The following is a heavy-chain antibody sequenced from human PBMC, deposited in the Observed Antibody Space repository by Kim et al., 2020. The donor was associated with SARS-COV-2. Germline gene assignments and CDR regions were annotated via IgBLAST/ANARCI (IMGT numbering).Heavy chain of an antibody. Sequence: KYNEDPVKGRFTISRDNSKNTLYLQMNSLRAEDTAVYYCAKGRDGYPIDYWGQGTLVTVSS. CDR3: AKGRDGYPIDY. CDR2: K. J-gene: IGHJ4*02. V-gene: IGHV3-33*06. D-gene: IGHD5-12*01.